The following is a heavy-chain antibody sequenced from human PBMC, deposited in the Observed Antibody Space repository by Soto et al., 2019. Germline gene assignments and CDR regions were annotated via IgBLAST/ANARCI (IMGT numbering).Heavy chain of an antibody. D-gene: IGHD6-13*01. CDR2: ISYDGSNK. CDR3: ARGRRQQLSYNWFDP. J-gene: IGHJ5*02. V-gene: IGHV3-30-3*01. CDR1: GFTFSSYA. Sequence: PGGSLRLSCAASGFTFSSYAMHWVRQAPGKGLEWVAVISYDGSNKYYADSVKGRFTISRDNSKNTLYLQMNSLRAEDTAVYYCARGRRQQLSYNWFDPWGQGTLVTVSS.